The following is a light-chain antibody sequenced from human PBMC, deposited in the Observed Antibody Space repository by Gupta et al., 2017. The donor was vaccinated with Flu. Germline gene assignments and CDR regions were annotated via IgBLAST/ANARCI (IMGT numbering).Light chain of an antibody. J-gene: IGKJ5*01. CDR1: QSVSSY. V-gene: IGKV3-11*01. CDR3: QQRSNWPFT. CDR2: DAS. Sequence: EIVLTQSPATLSLSSGYSATLSCSVSQSVSSYFAWYQQKPGQSHRLLLYDASNRATGIPARFSGSGSGTDFTITISRLEAEDVAVYYCQQRSNWPFTFGQGTRLEIK.